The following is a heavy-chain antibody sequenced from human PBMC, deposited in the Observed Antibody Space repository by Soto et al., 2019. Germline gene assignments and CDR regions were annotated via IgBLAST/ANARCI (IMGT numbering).Heavy chain of an antibody. CDR3: ARGEASRVYSSTRGPYYFDY. D-gene: IGHD6-13*01. J-gene: IGHJ4*02. V-gene: IGHV4-34*01. Sequence: QVQLQQWGAGLLKPSETLSLTCAVYGGSFSGYYWSWIRQPPGKGLEWIGEINHSGSTNYNPSLRSRVTISVDTSKNQFSLKRSSVTAADTAVYYCARGEASRVYSSTRGPYYFDYWGQGTLVTVSS. CDR2: INHSGST. CDR1: GGSFSGYY.